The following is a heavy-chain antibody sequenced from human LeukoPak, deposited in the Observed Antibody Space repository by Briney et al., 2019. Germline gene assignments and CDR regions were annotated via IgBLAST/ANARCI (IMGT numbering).Heavy chain of an antibody. Sequence: PRRSLRLSRAASGFTFSSYWIHWVRQAPGKGLVWVSHINSDGRSATYADSVKGRFTISRDNAKNTLYLQVNSLRADDTGVYYCARHLGTYSDHWGQGTLVSVPS. CDR2: INSDGRSA. V-gene: IGHV3-74*01. J-gene: IGHJ4*02. CDR1: GFTFSSYW. CDR3: ARHLGTYSDH. D-gene: IGHD1-26*01.